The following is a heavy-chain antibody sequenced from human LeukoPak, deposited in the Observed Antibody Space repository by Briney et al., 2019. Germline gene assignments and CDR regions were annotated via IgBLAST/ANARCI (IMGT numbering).Heavy chain of an antibody. D-gene: IGHD5-24*01. Sequence: GSSVKVSCKASGGTFSSYAISWVRQAPGQGLEWMGRIIPILGIANYAQKFQGRVTITADKSTSTAYMELSSLRSEDTAVYYCAWAGRDGYNFDSWGQGTLVTVSS. CDR1: GGTFSSYA. CDR2: IIPILGIA. CDR3: AWAGRDGYNFDS. V-gene: IGHV1-69*04. J-gene: IGHJ4*02.